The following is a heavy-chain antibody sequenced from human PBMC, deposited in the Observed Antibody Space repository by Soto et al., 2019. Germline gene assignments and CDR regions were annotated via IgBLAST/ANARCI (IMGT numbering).Heavy chain of an antibody. CDR1: GFAFSSYA. CDR3: AKARTTVTPAE. CDR2: ITNSGGST. V-gene: IGHV3-23*01. Sequence: EVPLLESVGALVQPGGSLRLSCAASGFAFSSYAMSWVRQAPGKGLECVSGITNSGGSTYYADSLKGRFTISRDNSKNTLYLQMNRLRAEDTAVYYCAKARTTVTPAEWGQGTLVTVAS. J-gene: IGHJ4*02. D-gene: IGHD4-17*01.